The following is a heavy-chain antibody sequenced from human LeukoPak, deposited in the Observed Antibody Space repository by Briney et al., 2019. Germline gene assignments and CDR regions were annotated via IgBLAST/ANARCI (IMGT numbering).Heavy chain of an antibody. Sequence: PSETLSLTCAVYGGSFSGYYWSWIRQPPGKGLEWIGEINHSGSTNYNPSLKSRVSISVDTSKNQFSLKLSSVAAADTAVYYCASWFGELNTNWFDPWGQGTLVTVSS. CDR3: ASWFGELNTNWFDP. J-gene: IGHJ5*02. V-gene: IGHV4-34*01. CDR2: INHSGST. CDR1: GGSFSGYY. D-gene: IGHD3-10*01.